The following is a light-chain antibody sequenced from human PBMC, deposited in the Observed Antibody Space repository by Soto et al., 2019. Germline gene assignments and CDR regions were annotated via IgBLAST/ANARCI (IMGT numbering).Light chain of an antibody. CDR1: QSVSSY. J-gene: IGKJ5*01. CDR2: DAS. Sequence: EIVLTQSPATLSLSPGERATLSCRASQSVSSYLAWYQQKPGQAPRLLIYDASNRATGSPARFSGSGSGTDITRTISSLEPEDFAVYYCQQRSTFGQGTRLEIK. CDR3: QQRST. V-gene: IGKV3-11*01.